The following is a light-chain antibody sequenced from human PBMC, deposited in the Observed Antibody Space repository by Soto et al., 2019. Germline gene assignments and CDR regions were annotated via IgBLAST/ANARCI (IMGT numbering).Light chain of an antibody. CDR1: QGISSA. J-gene: IGKJ4*01. CDR2: DAS. Sequence: AIQLTQSPSSLSASVGDRVTITCRASQGISSALAWYQQKPGKAPKLLIYDASSLESGVPSRFSDRRSGTDVTLTISSLQREDFATYYCQQFNSYPLTFGGGTKVEIK. CDR3: QQFNSYPLT. V-gene: IGKV1-13*02.